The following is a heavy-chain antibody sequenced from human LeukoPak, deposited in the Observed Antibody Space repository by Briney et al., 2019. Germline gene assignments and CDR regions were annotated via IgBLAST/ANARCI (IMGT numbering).Heavy chain of an antibody. J-gene: IGHJ5*02. CDR2: IKQDGSET. CDR3: ARDQVRGVIIKAGSWEFDP. D-gene: IGHD3-10*01. V-gene: IGHV3-7*03. Sequence: GGSLRLSCAASGCTFSTYWMTWVRQAPGKGLEWVANIKQDGSETYYVDSVKGRFAISRDNAKNSLYLHMNRLRADDTAVYYCARDQVRGVIIKAGSWEFDPWGQGTLVTVSS. CDR1: GCTFSTYW.